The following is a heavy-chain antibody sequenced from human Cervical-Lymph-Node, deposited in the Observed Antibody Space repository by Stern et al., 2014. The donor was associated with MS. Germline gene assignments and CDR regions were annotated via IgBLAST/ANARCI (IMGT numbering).Heavy chain of an antibody. CDR1: GGSISSGDSY. Sequence: QLQLQESGPGLVKPSQSLSLTCNVSGGSISSGDSYWSWIRQPPGKGLEGIGDIYPSGLIYYPPSLKSRLTISIDTSKNQFSLKVRSVTAADTAVYYCARSLTMVQGSHNWFDPWGQGTLVTVSS. CDR2: IYPSGLI. CDR3: ARSLTMVQGSHNWFDP. V-gene: IGHV4-30-4*01. J-gene: IGHJ5*02. D-gene: IGHD3-10*01.